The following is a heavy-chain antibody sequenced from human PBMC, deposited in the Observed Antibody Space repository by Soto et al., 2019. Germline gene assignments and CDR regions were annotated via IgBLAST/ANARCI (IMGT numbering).Heavy chain of an antibody. CDR2: IYYSGST. J-gene: IGHJ3*02. Sequence: PSETLSLTCTVSGGSISSYYWSWIRQPPGKGLEWIGYIYYSGSTNYNLSLKSRVTISVDTSKNQFSLKLSSVTAADTAVYYCARDSYAYYYGSGSFSDIWGQGTMVTVSS. CDR3: ARDSYAYYYGSGSFSDI. V-gene: IGHV4-59*01. D-gene: IGHD3-10*01. CDR1: GGSISSYY.